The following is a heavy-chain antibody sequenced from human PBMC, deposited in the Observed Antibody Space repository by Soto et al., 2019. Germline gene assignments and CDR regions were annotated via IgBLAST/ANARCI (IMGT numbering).Heavy chain of an antibody. CDR2: ISRSGDIT. J-gene: IGHJ6*02. Sequence: EVQLLESGGALAQPGGSLRLSCAASGSTFSAFCMNWVRQAPGKGLEWVSAISRSGDITYYVDSVKGRFTISRDNSKNTLYLEMNSLTGDDTAVYYCAKGGFWVHYGMDVWGQGTTVIVSS. V-gene: IGHV3-23*01. CDR3: AKGGFWVHYGMDV. D-gene: IGHD2-15*01. CDR1: GSTFSAFC.